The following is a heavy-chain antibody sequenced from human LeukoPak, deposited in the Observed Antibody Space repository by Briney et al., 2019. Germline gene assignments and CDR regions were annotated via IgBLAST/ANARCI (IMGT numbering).Heavy chain of an antibody. Sequence: VASVKVSCKASGYTFTSYGISWVRQAPGQGLEWMGWISAYNGNTNYAQKLQGRVTMTTDTSTSTAYMELRSLRSDDTAVYYCARLRTTFDGKLNWFDPWGQGTLVTVSS. D-gene: IGHD2/OR15-2a*01. CDR1: GYTFTSYG. CDR2: ISAYNGNT. CDR3: ARLRTTFDGKLNWFDP. V-gene: IGHV1-18*01. J-gene: IGHJ5*02.